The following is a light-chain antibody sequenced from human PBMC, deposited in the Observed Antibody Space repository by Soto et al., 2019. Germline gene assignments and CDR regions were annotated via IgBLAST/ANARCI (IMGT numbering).Light chain of an antibody. Sequence: EIVLTQSPGTLSLSPGERSTLSCRASQSVSNKYLSWYEQKPGQAPRLVIYGASNRATGIPDRFSGSGSGTDFTLTISRLEPEDFAVYYCQQYGSSGTFGQGTKVDIK. V-gene: IGKV3-20*01. J-gene: IGKJ1*01. CDR1: QSVSNKY. CDR2: GAS. CDR3: QQYGSSGT.